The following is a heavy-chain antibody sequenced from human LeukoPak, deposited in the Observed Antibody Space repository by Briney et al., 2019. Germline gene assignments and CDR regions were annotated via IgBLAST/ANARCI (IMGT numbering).Heavy chain of an antibody. J-gene: IGHJ5*02. CDR1: GGSISSSSYY. V-gene: IGHV4-30-4*08. Sequence: SETLSLTCTVSGGSISSSSYYWGWIRQPPGKGLEWIGYIYYSGSTYYNPSLKSRVTISVDTSKNQFSLKLSSVTAADTAVYYCARSDRNWFDPWGQGTLVTVSS. CDR2: IYYSGST. D-gene: IGHD1-14*01. CDR3: ARSDRNWFDP.